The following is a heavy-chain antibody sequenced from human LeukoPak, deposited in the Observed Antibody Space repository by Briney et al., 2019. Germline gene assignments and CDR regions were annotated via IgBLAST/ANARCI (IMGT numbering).Heavy chain of an antibody. CDR2: IYTSGST. V-gene: IGHV4-4*07. J-gene: IGHJ4*02. D-gene: IGHD6-13*01. CDR3: AKNSSGYSSSWYFDY. Sequence: PSETLSLTCTVSGGSISSYYWSWIRQPAGKGLEWIGRIYTSGSTNYNPSLRSRVTMSVDTSKNQFSLKLSSVTDADMSTNYCAKNSSGYSSSWYFDYWCQPTLATVSS. CDR1: GGSISSYY.